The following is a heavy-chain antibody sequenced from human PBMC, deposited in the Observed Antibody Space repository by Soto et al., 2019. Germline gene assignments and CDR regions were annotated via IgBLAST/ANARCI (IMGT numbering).Heavy chain of an antibody. CDR2: ISHYASRQ. Sequence: GSLRLSCGASVFIFSNYAMNWVRQAPGRGLEWVASISHYASRQYYADSVKGRFVISRDNYQNTLLLQMNSLGPEDEAVYYCARDLLPYHIFCSNYPSAEKCVEHWGLGT. CDR3: ARDLLPYHIFCSNYPSAEKCVEH. J-gene: IGHJ4*02. D-gene: IGHD2-2*01. V-gene: IGHV3-30*09. CDR1: VFIFSNYA.